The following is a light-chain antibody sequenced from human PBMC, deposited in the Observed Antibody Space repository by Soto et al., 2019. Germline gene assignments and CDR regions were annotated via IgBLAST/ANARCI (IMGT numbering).Light chain of an antibody. Sequence: DIEMTQSPSTLSRSVGDRVTLACRASQTITSWLAWYQQKPGQAPKLLIYNASTIKTGVPARFSGSGSGTEFTLTISSLQPDDFAIYYCQHYNSYSEAFGQGTKVDIK. V-gene: IGKV1-5*03. CDR2: NAS. CDR1: QTITSW. J-gene: IGKJ1*01. CDR3: QHYNSYSEA.